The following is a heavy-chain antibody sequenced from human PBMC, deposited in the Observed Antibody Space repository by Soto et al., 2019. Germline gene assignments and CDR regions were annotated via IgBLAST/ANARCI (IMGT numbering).Heavy chain of an antibody. V-gene: IGHV4-39*01. J-gene: IGHJ6*02. CDR3: ARSSGWPRYYYPYHGMDV. D-gene: IGHD6-19*01. CDR2: IYYSGST. Sequence: QLQLQESGPGLVKPSETLSLTCTVSGGSISSSSYYWGWIRQPPGKGLEWIGSIYYSGSTYYNPSXKRRVTISVXTXXXQXXLKLSSVTAADTAVYYCARSSGWPRYYYPYHGMDVWGQGTTVTVSS. CDR1: GGSISSSSYY.